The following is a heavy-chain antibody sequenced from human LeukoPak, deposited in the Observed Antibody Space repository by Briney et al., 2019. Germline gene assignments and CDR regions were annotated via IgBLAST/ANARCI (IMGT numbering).Heavy chain of an antibody. Sequence: GGSLRLSRALSGFTVSDNFTSWVRQAPGKGLECVSVIYRGSVTYYIHSVKGRFTIPRDNSKNTLSLQMNSLRAEHSATYYCARRGYRSGSYTGEHFWGQGTLVIVS. J-gene: IGHJ4*02. D-gene: IGHD6-19*01. CDR2: IYRGSVT. CDR3: ARRGYRSGSYTGEHF. CDR1: GFTVSDNF. V-gene: IGHV3-53*01.